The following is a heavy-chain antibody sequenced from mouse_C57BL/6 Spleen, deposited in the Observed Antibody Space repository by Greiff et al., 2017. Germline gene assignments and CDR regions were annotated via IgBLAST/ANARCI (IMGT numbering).Heavy chain of an antibody. CDR1: GFTFSDYG. Sequence: EVQLVESGGGLVKPGGSLKLSCAASGFTFSDYGMHWVRQAPEKGLEWVAYISSGSSTIYYADTVKGRFTISRDNAKNTLFLQMTSLRSEDTAMYYCARYPYDYDGYNAMDYWGQGTSVTVSS. V-gene: IGHV5-17*01. CDR3: ARYPYDYDGYNAMDY. CDR2: ISSGSSTI. D-gene: IGHD2-4*01. J-gene: IGHJ4*01.